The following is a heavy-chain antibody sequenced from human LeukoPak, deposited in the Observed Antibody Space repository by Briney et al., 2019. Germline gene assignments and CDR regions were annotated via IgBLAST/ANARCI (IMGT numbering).Heavy chain of an antibody. CDR1: GFTFSSYW. J-gene: IGHJ4*02. CDR3: AKNPDCSSTSCPYYFDY. D-gene: IGHD2-2*01. CDR2: INSDGSST. Sequence: GGSLRLSCAASGFTFSSYWMHWVRQAPGKGLVWVSRINSDGSSTSYADSVKGRFTISRDNAKNTLYLQMNSLRAEDTAVYYCAKNPDCSSTSCPYYFDYWGQGTLVTVSS. V-gene: IGHV3-74*01.